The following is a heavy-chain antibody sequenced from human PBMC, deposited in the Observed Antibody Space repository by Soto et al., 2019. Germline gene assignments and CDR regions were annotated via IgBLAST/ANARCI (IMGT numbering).Heavy chain of an antibody. Sequence: EVHLVESGGGLVEPGGSLRLSCAASGFIFNNAWMTWVRQAPGKGLDWVAHIKSRPDGGTADYAASVKGRFTISRDDSRYTLYLQMNSLRIEDTAVYYCTTAGPRDWYFNLWGRGTLVTFSS. V-gene: IGHV3-15*01. CDR2: IKSRPDGGTA. CDR3: TTAGPRDWYFNL. J-gene: IGHJ2*01. CDR1: GFIFNNAW.